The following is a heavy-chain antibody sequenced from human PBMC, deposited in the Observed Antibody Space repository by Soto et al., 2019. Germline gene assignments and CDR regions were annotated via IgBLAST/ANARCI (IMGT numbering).Heavy chain of an antibody. J-gene: IGHJ4*02. V-gene: IGHV1-69*01. D-gene: IGHD3-22*01. Sequence: QVQLVQSGAEVKKPGSSVKVSCKASGGTFSSYAISWVRQAPGQGLEWMGGIIPIFGTANYAQKFQGRVTITADESTSTAYMELSSLRSEDTAVYYCASSRDYYDSSGPTGDYWGQGTLLTVSS. CDR1: GGTFSSYA. CDR3: ASSRDYYDSSGPTGDY. CDR2: IIPIFGTA.